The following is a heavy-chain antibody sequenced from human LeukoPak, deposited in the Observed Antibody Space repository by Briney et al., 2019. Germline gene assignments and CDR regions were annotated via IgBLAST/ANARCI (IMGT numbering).Heavy chain of an antibody. J-gene: IGHJ4*02. CDR3: VKGAGSRTYYFDY. Sequence: HPGGSLILSCSAPGFTFSRSAMHWVRQAPGKGLEYVSAISSNGGSTYYADSVKGRFTISRDNSKNTLYLQMSSLRAEDTAVYYCVKGAGSRTYYFDYWGQGTLVTVSS. CDR1: GFTFSRSA. CDR2: ISSNGGST. V-gene: IGHV3-64D*06. D-gene: IGHD3-10*01.